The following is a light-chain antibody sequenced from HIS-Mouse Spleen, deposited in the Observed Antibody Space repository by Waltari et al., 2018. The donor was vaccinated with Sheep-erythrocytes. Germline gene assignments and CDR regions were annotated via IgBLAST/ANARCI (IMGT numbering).Light chain of an antibody. CDR3: AAWDDSLSGNWV. V-gene: IGLV1-47*01. CDR2: RNN. Sequence: QSVLTQPPSASGTPGQRVTISCSGSSSNIGSNSVYWYQQLSGTAPKLLIYRNNQRPSGVPDRFSGSKSGTSASLAISGLRSEDEADYYCAAWDDSLSGNWVFGGGTKLTVL. J-gene: IGLJ3*02. CDR1: SSNIGSNS.